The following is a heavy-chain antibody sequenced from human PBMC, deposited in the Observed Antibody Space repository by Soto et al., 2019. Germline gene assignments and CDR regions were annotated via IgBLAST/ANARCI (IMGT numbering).Heavy chain of an antibody. Sequence: QVQVVESGGGVVQPGRSLRLSCAASGFTFSSFGMHWVRQAPGKGLEWVSLIWYDGSKKSYGDSVKGRFTISRDNCRKTVYLQMNSLRADDTAVYYCARDASYYSLWSGYYPSRNGMDVWGQGTTVTVSS. CDR3: ARDASYYSLWSGYYPSRNGMDV. CDR1: GFTFSSFG. D-gene: IGHD3-3*01. CDR2: IWYDGSKK. V-gene: IGHV3-33*01. J-gene: IGHJ6*02.